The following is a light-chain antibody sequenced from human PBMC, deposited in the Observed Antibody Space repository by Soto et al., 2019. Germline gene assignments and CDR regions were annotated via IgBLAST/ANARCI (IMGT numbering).Light chain of an antibody. J-gene: IGKJ2*01. CDR3: QQYGSSPPFT. CDR2: GVS. V-gene: IGKV3-20*01. Sequence: EIVLTQSPGTLSLTPGERATLSCRASPSVSSRYLAWYQQKPGQAPRLLIYGVSNRATGIPDRFSGSGSGTDFTLTISRLEPEDFAVYFCQQYGSSPPFTFGQGTKVDIK. CDR1: PSVSSRY.